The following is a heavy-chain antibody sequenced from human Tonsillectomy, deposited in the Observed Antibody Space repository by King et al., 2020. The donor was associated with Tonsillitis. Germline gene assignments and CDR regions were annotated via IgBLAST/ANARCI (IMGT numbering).Heavy chain of an antibody. CDR3: AGEGSTVVSQGVNDAFGI. Sequence: VQLVESGAEVKKPGASVKVSCKASGYSFTDYYIHWVRQAPGQGPEWLGWINPNSGGTHYAQKFQGRVTLTRDTSISTVHMELSRLRSDDTAVYYCAGEGSTVVSQGVNDAFGIWGQGTMVTASS. J-gene: IGHJ3*02. CDR1: GYSFTDYY. V-gene: IGHV1-2*02. D-gene: IGHD4-23*01. CDR2: INPNSGGT.